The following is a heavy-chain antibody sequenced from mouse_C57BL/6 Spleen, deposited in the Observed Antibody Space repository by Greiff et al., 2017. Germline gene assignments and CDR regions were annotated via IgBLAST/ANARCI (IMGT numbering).Heavy chain of an antibody. J-gene: IGHJ1*03. Sequence: EVKLVESGGGLVQPGGSLSLSCAASGFTFTDYYMSWVRQPPGKALEWFGFIRNKANGYTTEYSASVKGRFTISRDNSKSILYLQMNARGAEDSATYYCARYPRYFDVWGTGTTVTVSS. CDR3: ARYPRYFDV. V-gene: IGHV7-3*01. CDR2: IRNKANGYTT. CDR1: GFTFTDYY.